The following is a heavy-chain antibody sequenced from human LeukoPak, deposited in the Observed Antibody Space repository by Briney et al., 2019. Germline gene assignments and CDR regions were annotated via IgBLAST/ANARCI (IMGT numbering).Heavy chain of an antibody. CDR3: ARGLKRYYYDWFDP. V-gene: IGHV4-34*01. CDR2: INHSGST. D-gene: IGHD3-22*01. J-gene: IGHJ5*02. CDR1: GGSFRGYY. Sequence: PSETLSLTCAVYGGSFRGYYWSWIRQPPGKGLEWIGEINHSGSTNYNPSLKSRVTISVDTSKNQFSLKLSSVTAADTAVYYCARGLKRYYYDWFDPWGQGTLVTVSS.